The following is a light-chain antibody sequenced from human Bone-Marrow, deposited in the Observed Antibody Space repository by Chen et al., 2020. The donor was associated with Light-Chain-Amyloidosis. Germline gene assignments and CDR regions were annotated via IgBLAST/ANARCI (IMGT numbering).Light chain of an antibody. Sequence: SYELTQPPSVSVSPGQTARLTCSGDDLPTKYAYWYQQKPGPAPVLVIHRDTERPSGISERFSGYNSGTTATLTISGVQAEDEADYHCQSADSSGTYEVIFGGGTKLTVL. V-gene: IGLV3-25*03. CDR2: RDT. CDR1: DLPTKY. J-gene: IGLJ2*01. CDR3: QSADSSGTYEVI.